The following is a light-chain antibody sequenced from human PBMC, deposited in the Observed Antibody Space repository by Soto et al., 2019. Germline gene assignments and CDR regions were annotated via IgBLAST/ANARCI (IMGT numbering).Light chain of an antibody. J-gene: IGKJ4*01. CDR2: KTS. Sequence: DIHVSQSPSALSASVGGRCTITCRASQGTGDWLAWYQQKPGKAPKLLIYKTSTLEGGVPSRFSGSGSETEFTLTISSLQPDDFATYYCQQYSSYPLTFGGGTKVDIK. CDR3: QQYSSYPLT. V-gene: IGKV1-5*03. CDR1: QGTGDW.